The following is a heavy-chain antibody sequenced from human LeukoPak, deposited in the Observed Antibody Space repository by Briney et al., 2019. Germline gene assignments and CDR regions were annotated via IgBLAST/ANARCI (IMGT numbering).Heavy chain of an antibody. J-gene: IGHJ4*02. D-gene: IGHD3-16*02. CDR1: GGSFSGYY. CDR3: ARHADLYDYVWGSYRPKYFDY. V-gene: IGHV4-34*01. CDR2: INHSGST. Sequence: SETLSLTCAVYGGSFSGYYWSWIRQPPGKGLEWIGEINHSGSTNYNPSLKSRVTISVDTSKNQFSLKLSSVTAADTAVYYCARHADLYDYVWGSYRPKYFDYWGQGTLVTVSS.